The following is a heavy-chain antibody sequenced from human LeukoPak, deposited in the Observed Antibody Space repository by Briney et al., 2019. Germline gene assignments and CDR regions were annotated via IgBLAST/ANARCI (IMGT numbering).Heavy chain of an antibody. D-gene: IGHD3-10*01. Sequence: GGSLRLPCAASGFTFSSYAMHWVRQAPGKGLEWVAVISYDGSNKYYADSVKGRFTISRDNSKNTLYLQMNSLRAEDTAVYYCAKDRSYSNYGSGNGALDYWGQGTLVTVSS. CDR1: GFTFSSYA. J-gene: IGHJ4*02. CDR3: AKDRSYSNYGSGNGALDY. CDR2: ISYDGSNK. V-gene: IGHV3-30-3*01.